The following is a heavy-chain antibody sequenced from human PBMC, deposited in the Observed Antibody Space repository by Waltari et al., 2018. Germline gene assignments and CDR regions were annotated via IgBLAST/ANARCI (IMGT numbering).Heavy chain of an antibody. CDR3: ARVVVVAAGRNWFDP. J-gene: IGHJ5*02. CDR1: GGSISSRSYY. Sequence: QLQLQESGPGLVKPSATLSLTCTVSGGSISSRSYYWGWIRQPPGKGLEWLGSIYYSGSTYYNPSLKSRVTISVDTSKNQFSLKLSSVTAADTAVYYCARVVVVAAGRNWFDPWGQGTLVTVSS. V-gene: IGHV4-39*01. D-gene: IGHD2-15*01. CDR2: IYYSGST.